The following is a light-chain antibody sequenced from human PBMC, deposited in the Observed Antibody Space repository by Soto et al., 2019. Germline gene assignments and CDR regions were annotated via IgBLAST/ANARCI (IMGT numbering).Light chain of an antibody. CDR2: GAS. J-gene: IGKJ1*01. CDR1: QSVSSN. V-gene: IGKV3-15*01. Sequence: EIVMTQSPATLSVSPGERATLSCRASQSVSSNLAWYQQKPGQAPRLLIYGASTRATGIPARFSGSGSGTEFTLTFSSLQSEDFAVYYCQQYNNWPPTWTFGQGTKV. CDR3: QQYNNWPPTWT.